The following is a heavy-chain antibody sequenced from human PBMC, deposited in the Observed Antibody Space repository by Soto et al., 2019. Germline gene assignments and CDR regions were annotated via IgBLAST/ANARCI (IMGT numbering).Heavy chain of an antibody. J-gene: IGHJ4*02. Sequence: SSVKVSCKASGGTFSSYAISWVRQAPGQGLEWMGGIIPIFGTANYAQKFQGRVTITADASTSTAYMELSSLRSEETAVYYCASSRPCSGGSCYPHLVDYWGQATLVTVSS. CDR1: GGTFSSYA. V-gene: IGHV1-69*13. CDR2: IIPIFGTA. D-gene: IGHD2-15*01. CDR3: ASSRPCSGGSCYPHLVDY.